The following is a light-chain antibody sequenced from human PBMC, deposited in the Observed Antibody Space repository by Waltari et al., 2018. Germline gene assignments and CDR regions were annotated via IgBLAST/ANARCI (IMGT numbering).Light chain of an antibody. V-gene: IGLV1-47*01. CDR3: AAWDDSLSAVV. J-gene: IGLJ7*01. CDR1: GSNIGTNF. Sequence: QSALTQPPAASGTPGQRLIISCSGSGSNIGTNFVYWYQQFPGTAPKLRIYRSDQRASGVPDRFSGSKSGSSASLAISGLQSEDESLYYCAAWDDSLSAVVFGGGTQVTVL. CDR2: RSD.